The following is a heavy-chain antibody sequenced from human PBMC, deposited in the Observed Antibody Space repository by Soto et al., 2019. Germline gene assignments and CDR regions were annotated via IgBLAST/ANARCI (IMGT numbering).Heavy chain of an antibody. J-gene: IGHJ4*02. CDR1: GYTFTSYA. Sequence: ASVKVSCKASGYTFTSYAMHWVRQAPGQRLEWMGWINAGNGNTKYSQKFQGRVTITRDTSASTAYMELSSLRSEDTAVYYCASSEPEWNVDTAMVAVFPSDYWGQGKLVTVSS. CDR3: ASSEPEWNVDTAMVAVFPSDY. CDR2: INAGNGNT. V-gene: IGHV1-3*01. D-gene: IGHD5-18*01.